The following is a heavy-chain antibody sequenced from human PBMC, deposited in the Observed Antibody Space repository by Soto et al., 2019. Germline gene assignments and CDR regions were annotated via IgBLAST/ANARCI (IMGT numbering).Heavy chain of an antibody. Sequence: GGSLRLSCAASGFTFSSCAMGWVRQAPGKGLEWVSDIIDSGASTYYADSVKGRFTISRDNSKSTLYLQMNSLRAEDTAVYYCAKDPYYYDSSGYYHRFDYWGQGTLVTVSS. CDR1: GFTFSSCA. J-gene: IGHJ4*02. CDR3: AKDPYYYDSSGYYHRFDY. V-gene: IGHV3-23*01. CDR2: IIDSGAST. D-gene: IGHD3-22*01.